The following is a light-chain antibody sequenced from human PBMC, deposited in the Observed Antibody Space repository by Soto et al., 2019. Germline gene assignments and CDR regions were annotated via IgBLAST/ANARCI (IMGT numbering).Light chain of an antibody. Sequence: DIQMTQSPSSLSATVGNKVTITCRASHIISSYLNWYQQKPGKAPKLLIYAASSLQSGVPSRFSGSGSGTDFTLTISSLQPEDFATYYCQQSYSTPFGQGTKVDIK. CDR2: AAS. CDR3: QQSYSTP. J-gene: IGKJ1*01. V-gene: IGKV1-39*01. CDR1: HIISSY.